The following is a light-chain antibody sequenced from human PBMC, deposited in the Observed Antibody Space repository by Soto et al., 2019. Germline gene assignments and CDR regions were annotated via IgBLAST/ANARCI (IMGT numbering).Light chain of an antibody. Sequence: QSVLTQPPSASGSPGQSVTISCTGTSSDVGGYNRVSWYQQHPGKAPKLMIYEVSQRPSGVPVRFSGSKSGNTASLTVSGLQAEDEADYYCSSFAGSDNVLFGGGTKLTVL. CDR3: SSFAGSDNVL. J-gene: IGLJ2*01. CDR1: SSDVGGYNR. CDR2: EVS. V-gene: IGLV2-8*01.